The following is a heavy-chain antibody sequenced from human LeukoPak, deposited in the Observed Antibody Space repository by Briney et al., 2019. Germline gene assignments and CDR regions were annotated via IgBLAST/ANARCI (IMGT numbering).Heavy chain of an antibody. J-gene: IGHJ4*02. V-gene: IGHV4-30-4*07. CDR3: ARDAPSMGFDY. D-gene: IGHD1-26*01. CDR2: IYYSGST. CDR1: GGSISSGGYS. Sequence: PSETLSLTCAVSGGSISSGGYSWSWIRQPPGKGLEWIGCIYYSGSTYYNPSLKSRVTISVDTSKNQFSLKLSSVTAADTAVYYCARDAPSMGFDYWGQGTLVTVSS.